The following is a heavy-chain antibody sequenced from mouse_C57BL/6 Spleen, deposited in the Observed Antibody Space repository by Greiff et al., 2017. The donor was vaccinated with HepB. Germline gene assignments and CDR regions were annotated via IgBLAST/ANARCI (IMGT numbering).Heavy chain of an antibody. D-gene: IGHD1-1*01. CDR2: ISSGSSTI. CDR1: GFTFSDYG. J-gene: IGHJ2*01. Sequence: EVQLQQSGGGLVKPGGSLKLSCAASGFTFSDYGMHWVRQAPEKGLEWVAYISSGSSTIYYADTVKGRFTISRDNAKNTLFLQMTSLRSEDTAMYYCARGAYYGSRGDYWGQGTTLTVSS. CDR3: ARGAYYGSRGDY. V-gene: IGHV5-17*01.